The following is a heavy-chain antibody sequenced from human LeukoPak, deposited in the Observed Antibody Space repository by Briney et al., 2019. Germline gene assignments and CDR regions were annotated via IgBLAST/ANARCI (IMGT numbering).Heavy chain of an antibody. CDR3: ARMYYDFWSGYFGLDDAFDI. CDR2: IIPIFGTA. V-gene: IGHV1-69*13. D-gene: IGHD3-3*01. CDR1: GGTFSSYA. J-gene: IGHJ3*02. Sequence: SVKVSCKASGGTFSSYAISWMRQAPGQGLEWMGGIIPIFGTANYAQKFQGRVTITADESTSTAYMELSSLRSEDTAVYYCARMYYDFWSGYFGLDDAFDIWGQGTMVTVSS.